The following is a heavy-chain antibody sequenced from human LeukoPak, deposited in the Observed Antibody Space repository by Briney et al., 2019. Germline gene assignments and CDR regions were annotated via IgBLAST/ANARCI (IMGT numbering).Heavy chain of an antibody. J-gene: IGHJ3*02. V-gene: IGHV3-53*01. CDR3: ARGGRGSAAVVAPRSFDI. D-gene: IGHD3-22*01. CDR1: GITFSNYD. Sequence: GESLRLSCAASGITFSNYDMNWVRQAPGKGLEWVSVTYTGGNSYYAGSVQGRFIISRDISKNTLYLQMNNLRAEDSALYYCARGGRGSAAVVAPRSFDIWGQGTMVTVSS. CDR2: TYTGGNS.